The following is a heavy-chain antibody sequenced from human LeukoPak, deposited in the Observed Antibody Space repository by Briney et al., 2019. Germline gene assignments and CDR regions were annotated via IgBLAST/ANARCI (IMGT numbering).Heavy chain of an antibody. V-gene: IGHV3-53*01. CDR3: ARDWAYGSGSYRGY. CDR2: IYSGGST. Sequence: PGGSLRLSCVASGFSVSSNYMSWVRQAPGKGLEWVPVIYSGGSTYYADSVKGRFTISRDNSKNTLYLQMNSLRAEDTAVYYCARDWAYGSGSYRGYWGQGTLVTVSS. J-gene: IGHJ4*02. CDR1: GFSVSSNY. D-gene: IGHD3-10*01.